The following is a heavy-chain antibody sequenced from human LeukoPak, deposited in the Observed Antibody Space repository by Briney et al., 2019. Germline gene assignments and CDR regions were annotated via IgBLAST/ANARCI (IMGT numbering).Heavy chain of an antibody. Sequence: SETLSLTCIVSGGFISSQYWSWIRQPPGKGLEWMGYIYYSGSTNYNPSLKSRVTISVDTSKNQFSLRVTSVTAADTAVYHCARGGANWGWQFFDNWGQGSLVTVSS. CDR3: ARGGANWGWQFFDN. J-gene: IGHJ4*02. CDR1: GGFISSQY. D-gene: IGHD7-27*01. CDR2: IYYSGST. V-gene: IGHV4-59*11.